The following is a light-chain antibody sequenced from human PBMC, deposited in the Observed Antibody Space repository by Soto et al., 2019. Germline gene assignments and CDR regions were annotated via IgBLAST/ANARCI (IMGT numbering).Light chain of an antibody. V-gene: IGLV2-8*01. CDR3: SSYAGTKTLI. CDR1: ITDIGTYHY. J-gene: IGLJ2*01. CDR2: EVS. Sequence: QSVLTQPPSASGSPGQSVTTSCTGTITDIGTYHYVSWYQQHPGKAPKLIIYEVSERPSGVPDRFSGSKSGNTASLTVSGLQAEDEADYYCSSYAGTKTLIFGGGTKVTVL.